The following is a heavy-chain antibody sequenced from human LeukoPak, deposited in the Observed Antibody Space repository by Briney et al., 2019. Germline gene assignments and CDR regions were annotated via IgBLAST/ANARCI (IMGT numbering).Heavy chain of an antibody. CDR3: AKSLGYCSSTSCEGLFDY. CDR2: IKSKTDGGTT. Sequence: GGSLRLSCAASGFTFSNAWMSWVRQAPGKGLEWVGRIKSKTDGGTTDYAAPVKGRFTISRDDSKNTLYLQMNSLKTEDTAVYYCAKSLGYCSSTSCEGLFDYWGQGTLVTVSS. V-gene: IGHV3-15*01. CDR1: GFTFSNAW. D-gene: IGHD2-2*03. J-gene: IGHJ4*02.